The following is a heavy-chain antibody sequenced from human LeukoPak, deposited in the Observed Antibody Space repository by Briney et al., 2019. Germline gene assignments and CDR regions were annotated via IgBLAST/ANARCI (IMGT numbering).Heavy chain of an antibody. CDR1: GGSISSYY. J-gene: IGHJ4*02. CDR3: ARAPNWKHFDY. D-gene: IGHD1-1*01. CDR2: IYYSGST. Sequence: PSETLSLTCTVSGGSISSYYWSWIRQPPGKGLEWIGYIYYSGSTYYNPSLKSRVTISVDTSKNQFSLKLSSVTAADTAVYYCARAPNWKHFDYWGQGTLVTVSS. V-gene: IGHV4-59*12.